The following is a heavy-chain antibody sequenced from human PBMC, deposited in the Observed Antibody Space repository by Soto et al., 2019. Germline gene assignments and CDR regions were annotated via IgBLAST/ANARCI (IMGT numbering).Heavy chain of an antibody. V-gene: IGHV1-69*02. Sequence: QVQLVQSGAEVKKPGSSVKVSCKASGGTFSSYTISWVRQAPGQGLEWMGRIIPILGIANYAQKFQGRVTITADKSTSTAYMELSSLRSEDTAVYYCARSSAVVVPADAFDIWGQGTMVTVSS. CDR2: IIPILGIA. J-gene: IGHJ3*02. D-gene: IGHD2-2*01. CDR3: ARSSAVVVPADAFDI. CDR1: GGTFSSYT.